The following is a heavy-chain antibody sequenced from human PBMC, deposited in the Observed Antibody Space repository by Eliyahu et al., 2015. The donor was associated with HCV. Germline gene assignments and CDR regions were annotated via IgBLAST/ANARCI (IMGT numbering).Heavy chain of an antibody. CDR2: IKSKTDGGTT. Sequence: EVQLVESGGGLVKPGGSLRLSCAASGFTFSNAWXXWVRXAPGKGLEWVGRIKSKTDGGTTDYAAPVKGRFTISRDDSKNTLYLQMNSLKTEDTAVYYCTTVKTYYDILTGYHYYYYYYMDVWGKGTTVTVSS. J-gene: IGHJ6*03. D-gene: IGHD3-9*01. CDR1: GFTFSNAW. V-gene: IGHV3-15*01. CDR3: TTVKTYYDILTGYHYYYYYYMDV.